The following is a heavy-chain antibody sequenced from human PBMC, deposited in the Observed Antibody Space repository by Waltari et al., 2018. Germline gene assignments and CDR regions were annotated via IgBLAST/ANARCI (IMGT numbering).Heavy chain of an antibody. CDR2: IKQDGSEK. CDR3: ARDLGNAY. J-gene: IGHJ4*02. V-gene: IGHV3-7*01. D-gene: IGHD3-16*01. CDR1: GFTFSSDW. Sequence: EVQLVESGGGLVQHGGSLRLSCAASGFTFSSDWMSWVRQAPGKGLDWVANIKQDGSEKYYVDSVKGRFTISRDNAKNSLYLQMNSLRAEDTAVYYCARDLGNAYWGQGTLVTVSS.